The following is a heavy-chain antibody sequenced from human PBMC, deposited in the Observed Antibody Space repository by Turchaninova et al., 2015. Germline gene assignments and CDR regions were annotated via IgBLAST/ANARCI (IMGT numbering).Heavy chain of an antibody. D-gene: IGHD6-13*01. Sequence: QVQLQQWGAGLLKPSETLSLTCAVYGGAFSGSYWSWIRQPPGKGLGWFGEINHSGSTNYNPALKSRVTISVDTSKNQFSLKLSSVTAADTAVYYCARVKGDSSSWFRYYFDYWGQGTLVTVSS. CDR3: ARVKGDSSSWFRYYFDY. V-gene: IGHV4-34*01. CDR1: GGAFSGSY. J-gene: IGHJ4*02. CDR2: INHSGST.